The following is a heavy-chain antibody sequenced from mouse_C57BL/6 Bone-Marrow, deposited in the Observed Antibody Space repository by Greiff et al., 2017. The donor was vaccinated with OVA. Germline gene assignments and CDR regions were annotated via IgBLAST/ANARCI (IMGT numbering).Heavy chain of an antibody. J-gene: IGHJ3*01. D-gene: IGHD1-1*01. V-gene: IGHV5-12*01. CDR1: GFTFSDYY. CDR3: ARQGTTGAY. CDR2: ISNGGGST. Sequence: DVKLVESGGGLVQPGGSLKLSCAASGFTFSDYYMYWVRQTPEKRLEWVAYISNGGGSTYYPDTVKGRFTISRDNAKNTLYLQMSRLKSEDTAMYYCARQGTTGAYWGQGTLVTVSA.